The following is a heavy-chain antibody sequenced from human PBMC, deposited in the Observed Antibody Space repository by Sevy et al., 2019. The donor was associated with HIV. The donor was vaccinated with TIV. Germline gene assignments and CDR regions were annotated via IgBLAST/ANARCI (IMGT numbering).Heavy chain of an antibody. Sequence: GGSLRLSCVASGFTFRTYGIHWVRQAPGKGLEWVAVISHEGSHKYNADSVKGRFIISRENSKNALYLQMSSLRVDDTAVYYCAKHPRPNLLYNDLWSGSSGMEVWAQGTTVTVSS. V-gene: IGHV3-30*18. CDR3: AKHPRPNLLYNDLWSGSSGMEV. J-gene: IGHJ6*02. CDR2: ISHEGSHK. CDR1: GFTFRTYG. D-gene: IGHD3-3*01.